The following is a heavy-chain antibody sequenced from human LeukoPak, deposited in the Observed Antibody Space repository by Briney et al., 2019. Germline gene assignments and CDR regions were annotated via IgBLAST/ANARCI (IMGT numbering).Heavy chain of an antibody. V-gene: IGHV1-2*02. CDR1: GYTFTDYF. D-gene: IGHD5-18*01. CDR3: SKGNFRGFSYGYGPDY. J-gene: IGHJ4*02. Sequence: ASVKVSCKASGYTFTDYFMHWVRQAPGQGLEWMGWINPNSGGTIYAQKFQGRVTMTRDTSISTAYMELSSLRSDDTAVYYCSKGNFRGFSYGYGPDYWGQGTLVTVSS. CDR2: INPNSGGT.